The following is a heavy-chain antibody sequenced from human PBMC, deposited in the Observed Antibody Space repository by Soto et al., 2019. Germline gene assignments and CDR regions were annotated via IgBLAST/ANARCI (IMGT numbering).Heavy chain of an antibody. D-gene: IGHD4-17*01. CDR1: GGSISTYY. V-gene: IGHV4-59*01. CDR3: ARGRRNYGDYSFDS. J-gene: IGHJ4*02. CDR2: VYYSGST. Sequence: SETLSLTCTVSGGSISTYYWSWIRQPPGKGLEWIGYVYYSGSTNYNPSLKSRVTISVDTSKNQFSLRLSSVTAADTAVYSCARGRRNYGDYSFDSWGQGTLVTVSS.